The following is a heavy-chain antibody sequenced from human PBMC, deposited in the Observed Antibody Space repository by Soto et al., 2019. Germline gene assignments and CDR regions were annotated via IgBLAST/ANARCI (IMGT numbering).Heavy chain of an antibody. Sequence: ASVKVSCKASGYTFTGYYTHWVRQAPGQGLEWMGWINPNSGGTNYAQKFQGWVTMTRDTSISTAYMELSRLRSDDTAVYYCARDGGAARFYAFDIWGQGTMVTVSS. CDR3: ARDGGAARFYAFDI. V-gene: IGHV1-2*04. D-gene: IGHD6-6*01. CDR2: INPNSGGT. J-gene: IGHJ3*02. CDR1: GYTFTGYY.